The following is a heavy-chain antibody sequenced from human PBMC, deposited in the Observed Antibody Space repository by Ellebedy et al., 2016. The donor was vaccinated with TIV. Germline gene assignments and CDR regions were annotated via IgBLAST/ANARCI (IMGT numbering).Heavy chain of an antibody. Sequence: PGGSLRLSCAASGFTFSSYGMHWVRQAPGKGLEWVAVISYDGSNKYYADSVKGRFTISRDNSKNTLYLQMNSLRAEDTAVYYCAREVWGDTAMVTFLDYWGQGTLVTVSS. D-gene: IGHD5-18*01. V-gene: IGHV3-30*03. CDR2: ISYDGSNK. J-gene: IGHJ4*02. CDR3: AREVWGDTAMVTFLDY. CDR1: GFTFSSYG.